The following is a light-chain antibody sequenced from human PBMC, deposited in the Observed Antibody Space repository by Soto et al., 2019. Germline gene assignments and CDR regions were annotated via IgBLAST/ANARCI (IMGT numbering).Light chain of an antibody. V-gene: IGLV2-14*01. CDR3: SSYTGSSSFYV. Sequence: QSVLTQPACGSGAPGQSIRSWCTGTSSDVGTYNYVSCYQQDPGKAPKLMVYEVINRPSGVSNRFSGSKSGNTASLTISGLQAEDEADYYCSSYTGSSSFYVFGTGTKATVL. CDR2: EVI. J-gene: IGLJ1*01. CDR1: SSDVGTYNY.